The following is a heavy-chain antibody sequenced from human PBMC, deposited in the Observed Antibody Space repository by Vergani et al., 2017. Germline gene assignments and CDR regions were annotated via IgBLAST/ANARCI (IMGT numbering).Heavy chain of an antibody. CDR1: GGSISSSSYY. CDR3: ARYLRRVVVAATEGFDY. CDR2: IYYSGST. V-gene: IGHV4-39*01. Sequence: QLQLQESGPGLVKPSETLSLTCTVPGGSISSSSYYWGWIRQPPGKGLEWIGSIYYSGSTYHNPSLKSRVTISVDTSKNQFSLKLSSVTAADTAVYYCARYLRRVVVAATEGFDYWGQGTLVTVSS. J-gene: IGHJ4*02. D-gene: IGHD2-15*01.